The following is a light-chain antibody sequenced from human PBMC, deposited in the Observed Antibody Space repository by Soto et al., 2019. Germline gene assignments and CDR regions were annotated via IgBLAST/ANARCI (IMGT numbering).Light chain of an antibody. Sequence: AIRMTQSPSSFSASTGDRVTITCRASQGISSHLAWYQQKSGTAPKLLIYAASTLQSGVPSRFSGSGSGTDFTLTISCLQSEDFATYYCQQYYDYPRTFGQGTTVEIK. J-gene: IGKJ1*01. CDR3: QQYYDYPRT. CDR2: AAS. CDR1: QGISSH. V-gene: IGKV1-8*01.